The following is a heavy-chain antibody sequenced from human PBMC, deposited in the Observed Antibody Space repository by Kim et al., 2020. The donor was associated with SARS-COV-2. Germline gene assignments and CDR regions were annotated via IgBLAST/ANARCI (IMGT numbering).Heavy chain of an antibody. Sequence: SETLSLTCTVSGGSISTNNYYWGWIRQPPGKGLEWIASIYTSGSTYYNPSLKSRVTISVDTSKNQFSLRLSSVTAEDTAVYYCATPGQDSPGWGCFNYWDQGTLVTVSS. V-gene: IGHV4-39*01. CDR3: ATPGQDSPGWGCFNY. D-gene: IGHD2-15*01. J-gene: IGHJ4*02. CDR1: GGSISTNNYY. CDR2: IYTSGST.